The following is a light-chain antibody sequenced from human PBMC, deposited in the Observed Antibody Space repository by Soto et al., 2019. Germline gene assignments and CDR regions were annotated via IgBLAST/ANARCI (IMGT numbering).Light chain of an antibody. Sequence: QSALTQPASVSGSPGQSSTISFTGTSSDVGDYDYVSWYQVHPGKAPKLIIYDVFNRPSVISSRFSGSKSGNTASLTISGLQAWDEADYYCSSYTFSAVIVGGGTQLTAL. CDR3: SSYTFSAVI. J-gene: IGLJ2*01. V-gene: IGLV2-14*03. CDR1: SSDVGDYDY. CDR2: DVF.